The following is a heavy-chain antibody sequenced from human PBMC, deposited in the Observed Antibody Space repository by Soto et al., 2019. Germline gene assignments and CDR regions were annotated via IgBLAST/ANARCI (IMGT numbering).Heavy chain of an antibody. Sequence: ASVKVSCKASGYTFTGSYMHWVRQAPGQGLEWMGWINPNSGDTNYAQKFQGRVTMTRDTSISTAYMELSRLRSDDTAVYYCAREPAGASLYGMDVWGQGTTVTVSS. CDR3: AREPAGASLYGMDV. CDR1: GYTFTGSY. V-gene: IGHV1-2*02. J-gene: IGHJ6*02. CDR2: INPNSGDT. D-gene: IGHD1-26*01.